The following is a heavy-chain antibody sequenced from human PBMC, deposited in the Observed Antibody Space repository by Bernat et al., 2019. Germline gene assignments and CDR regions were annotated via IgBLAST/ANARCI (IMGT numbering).Heavy chain of an antibody. J-gene: IGHJ4*02. CDR1: GFPFSSSG. CDR3: AKGARGSYYGYFDY. CDR2: ISYDGSNK. D-gene: IGHD1-26*01. V-gene: IGHV3-30*18. Sequence: QVQLVESGGGVVQPGRSLRLSCPASGFPFSSSGMHWFRQAPGKGLEWVAVISYDGSNKYYEDSMKGRFTISRDNSKNTLYLQRNSLRAEATAVYYCAKGARGSYYGYFDYWGQGTLVTVSS.